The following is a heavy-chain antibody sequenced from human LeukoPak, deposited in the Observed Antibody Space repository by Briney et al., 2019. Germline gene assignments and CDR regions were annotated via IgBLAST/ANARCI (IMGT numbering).Heavy chain of an antibody. D-gene: IGHD2-15*01. Sequence: SETLSLTCSVSGGSISSSSHFWGWIRQPPGKGLEWIGSIYYSGNIYYNPSLKSRVTMSVDTSKNHFSLKVTSVTAADTAMYYCARHENIVVVASATAFDYWGQGTLVTVSS. CDR1: GGSISSSSHF. V-gene: IGHV4-39*01. J-gene: IGHJ4*02. CDR3: ARHENIVVVASATAFDY. CDR2: IYYSGNI.